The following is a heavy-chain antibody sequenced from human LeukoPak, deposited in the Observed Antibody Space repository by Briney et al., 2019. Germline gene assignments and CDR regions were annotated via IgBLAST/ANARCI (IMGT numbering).Heavy chain of an antibody. D-gene: IGHD3-16*01. CDR1: LNPLTGFS. CDR3: ARDWAHGSFDL. V-gene: IGHV1-46*01. CDR2: INPGIFTT. J-gene: IGHJ4*02. Sequence: LVKRCCKAPLNPLTGFSRRRVLQAPGQGPELMAIINPGIFTTTYAQKLQDRITVTSDTSTATVYMELRSLRLEDTAVYFCARDWAHGSFDLWGQGTLVTVSS.